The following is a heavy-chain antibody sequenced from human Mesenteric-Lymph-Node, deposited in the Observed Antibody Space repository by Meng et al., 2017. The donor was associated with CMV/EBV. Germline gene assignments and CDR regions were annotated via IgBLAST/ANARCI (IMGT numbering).Heavy chain of an antibody. CDR2: ISAYNGNT. V-gene: IGHV1-18*01. CDR1: GYTFTNYG. Sequence: ASVKVSCKASGYTFTNYGISWVRQAPGQGLEWMGWISAYNGNTNYAQKLQGRVTMTTDTSTSTAYMELRSLRSDDTAVYYCARDRLSSWYSHGYYYYYGMDVWGQGTTVTVSS. D-gene: IGHD6-13*01. CDR3: ARDRLSSWYSHGYYYYYGMDV. J-gene: IGHJ6*02.